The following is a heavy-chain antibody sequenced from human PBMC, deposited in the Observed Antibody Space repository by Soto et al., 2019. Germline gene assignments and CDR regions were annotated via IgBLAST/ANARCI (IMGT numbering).Heavy chain of an antibody. Sequence: PSETLSLTCAVSGGSISSSNWWSWFRQPPGKGLEWIGEIYHSGSTNYNPSLESRVTISVDKSKNQFALKLSSMSDADTAVYYCARRQSIGYCSSTSCYTDDSNWFDPWGRGTLVTVSS. D-gene: IGHD2-2*02. CDR2: IYHSGST. CDR1: GGSISSSNW. V-gene: IGHV4-4*02. CDR3: ARRQSIGYCSSTSCYTDDSNWFDP. J-gene: IGHJ5*02.